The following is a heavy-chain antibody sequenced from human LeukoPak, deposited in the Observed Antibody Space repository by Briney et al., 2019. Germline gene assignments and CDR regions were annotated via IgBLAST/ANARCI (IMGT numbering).Heavy chain of an antibody. CDR3: ARLRVVVVPAAIDYYGMDV. Sequence: SETLSLTCAVYGGSFSGYYWSWIRQPPGKGLEWIGEINHSGSTNYNPSLESRVTISVDTSKNQFSLKLSSVTAADTAVYYCARLRVVVVPAAIDYYGMDVWGQGTTVTVSS. CDR1: GGSFSGYY. V-gene: IGHV4-34*01. J-gene: IGHJ6*02. CDR2: INHSGST. D-gene: IGHD2-2*01.